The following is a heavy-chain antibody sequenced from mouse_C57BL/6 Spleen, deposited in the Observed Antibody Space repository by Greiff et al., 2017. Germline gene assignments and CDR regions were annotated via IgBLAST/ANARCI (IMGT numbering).Heavy chain of an antibody. CDR2: IYPGDGDT. V-gene: IGHV1-82*01. CDR3: ARVDDGYYWFAY. CDR1: GYAFSSSW. Sequence: QVQLKQSGPELVKPGASVKISCKASGYAFSSSWMNWVKQRPGKGLEWIGRIYPGDGDTNYNGKFKGKATLTADKSSSTAYMQLSSLTSEDSAVYFCARVDDGYYWFAYWGQGTLVTVSA. J-gene: IGHJ3*01. D-gene: IGHD2-3*01.